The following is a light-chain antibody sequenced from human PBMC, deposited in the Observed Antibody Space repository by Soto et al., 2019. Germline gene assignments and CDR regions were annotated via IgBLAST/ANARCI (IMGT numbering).Light chain of an antibody. Sequence: EIVLTQSPGTLSLSPGERATLSCRASQSFTNTYLAWYQQKPGHTPRLLISAVSTRAAGTPDRFSASGSGTDFSLTISRLEPEDFAMYYCLNYGTLPYGFGQGTKLEVK. CDR2: AVS. V-gene: IGKV3-20*01. J-gene: IGKJ2*03. CDR3: LNYGTLPYG. CDR1: QSFTNTY.